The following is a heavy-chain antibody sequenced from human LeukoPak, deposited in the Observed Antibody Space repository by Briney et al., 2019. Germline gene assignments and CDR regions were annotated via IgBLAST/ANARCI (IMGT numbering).Heavy chain of an antibody. J-gene: IGHJ4*02. CDR1: GFAFSNYR. Sequence: PGRSLRLSCAASGFAFSNYRMHWVRQAPGKGLEWVAVTSPDESHKYYADSVQGRFTISRDNSRSTLYVQMDSLRVEDTAIYYCVRDPIRGPPDYFDYWGQGTLVTVSS. V-gene: IGHV3-30-3*01. CDR2: TSPDESHK. CDR3: VRDPIRGPPDYFDY. D-gene: IGHD1-14*01.